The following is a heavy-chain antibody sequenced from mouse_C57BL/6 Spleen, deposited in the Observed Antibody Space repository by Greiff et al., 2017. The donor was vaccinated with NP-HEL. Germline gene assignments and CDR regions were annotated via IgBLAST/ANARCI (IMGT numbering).Heavy chain of an antibody. Sequence: QVQLKESGAELARPGASVKLSCKASGYTFTSYGISWVKQRTGQGLEWIGEIYPRSGNTYYNEKFKGKATLTADKSSSTAYMELRSLTSEDSAVYFCARGGDGSSYFDVWGTGTTVTVSS. D-gene: IGHD1-1*01. V-gene: IGHV1-81*01. CDR1: GYTFTSYG. J-gene: IGHJ1*03. CDR2: IYPRSGNT. CDR3: ARGGDGSSYFDV.